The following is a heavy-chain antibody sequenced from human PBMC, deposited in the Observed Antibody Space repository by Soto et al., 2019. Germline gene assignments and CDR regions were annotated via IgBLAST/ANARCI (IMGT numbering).Heavy chain of an antibody. V-gene: IGHV3-21*01. Sequence: EVQLVESGGGLVKPGGSQRLSCAASGFTFSSYSMNWVRQAPGKGLEWVSSISSSSSYIYYADSVKGRFTISRDNAKNSLYLQMNSLRAEDTAVYYCARGIAAAGTDYWGQGTLVTVSS. CDR2: ISSSSSYI. CDR3: ARGIAAAGTDY. D-gene: IGHD6-13*01. CDR1: GFTFSSYS. J-gene: IGHJ4*02.